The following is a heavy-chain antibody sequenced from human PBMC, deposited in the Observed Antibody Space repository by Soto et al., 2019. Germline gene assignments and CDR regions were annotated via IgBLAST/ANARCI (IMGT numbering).Heavy chain of an antibody. CDR3: ARAGQHRKASYYYDMDV. CDR1: GGTFSSYS. Sequence: QVQLVQSGAEVKKPGSSVKVSCKASGGTFSSYSISWVRQAPGQGLEWMGGSIPIFRTANYAQKFRGRVTITADESTSTVYLELSRLRSEDTAVYYCARAGQHRKASYYYDMDVWGQGTTVTVSS. D-gene: IGHD6-13*01. J-gene: IGHJ6*01. CDR2: SIPIFRTA. V-gene: IGHV1-69*01.